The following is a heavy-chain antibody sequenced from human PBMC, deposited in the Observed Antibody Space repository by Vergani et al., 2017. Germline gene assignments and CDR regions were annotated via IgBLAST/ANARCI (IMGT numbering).Heavy chain of an antibody. CDR1: GFTFSSYA. D-gene: IGHD1-20*01. J-gene: IGHJ6*03. CDR2: ISYDGSNK. V-gene: IGHV3-30-3*01. CDR3: ARDDNWNAHYYYYYYMDV. Sequence: QVQLVESGGGVVQPGRSLRLSCAASGFTFSSYAMHWVRQAPGKGLEWVAVISYDGSNKYYADSVKGRFTISRDNSKNTLYLQMNSLRAEDTAVYYCARDDNWNAHYYYYYYMDVWGKGTTVTVSS.